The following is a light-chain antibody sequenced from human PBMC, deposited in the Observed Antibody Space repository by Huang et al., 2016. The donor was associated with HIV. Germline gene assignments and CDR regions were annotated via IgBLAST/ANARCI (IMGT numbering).Light chain of an antibody. V-gene: IGKV3-11*01. CDR2: DAS. CDR1: QSVSTN. Sequence: EIVLTQSPVTLSLSLGERATLSCRASQSVSTNLAWYQQKPGQAPRLLVYDASKRATGIPARFSGSGSGTDFTLTVSSLQPEDFAVYYCQQRTALIFTFGPGTKVDIK. J-gene: IGKJ3*01. CDR3: QQRTALIFT.